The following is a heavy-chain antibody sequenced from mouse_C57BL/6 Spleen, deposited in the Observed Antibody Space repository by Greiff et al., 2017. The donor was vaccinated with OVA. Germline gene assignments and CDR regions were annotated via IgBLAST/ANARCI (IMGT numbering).Heavy chain of an antibody. J-gene: IGHJ1*03. CDR3: ARHEGSYDYDLYWYFDV. D-gene: IGHD2-4*01. V-gene: IGHV1-64*01. CDR2: IHPNSGST. Sequence: QVQLQQPGAELVKPGASVKLSCKASGYTFTSYWMHWVKQRPGQGLEWIGMIHPNSGSTNYNEKFKSKATLTVDKSSSTVYMELSRLTSEDSAVYFCARHEGSYDYDLYWYFDVWGTGTTVTVSS. CDR1: GYTFTSYW.